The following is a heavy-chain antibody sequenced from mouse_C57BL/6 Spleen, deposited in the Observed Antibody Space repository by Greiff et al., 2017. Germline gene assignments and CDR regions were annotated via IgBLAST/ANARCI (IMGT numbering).Heavy chain of an antibody. CDR2: IDPSDSET. D-gene: IGHD2-4*01. V-gene: IGHV1-52*01. CDR3: ARGIYYDYDGDMDY. Sequence: QVQLQQPGAELVRPGSSVKLSRKASGYTFTSYWMHWVKQRPIQGLEWIGNIDPSDSETHYNQKFKDKATLTVDKSSSTAYMQLSRLTSEDSAVYYCARGIYYDYDGDMDYWGQGTSVTVSS. J-gene: IGHJ4*01. CDR1: GYTFTSYW.